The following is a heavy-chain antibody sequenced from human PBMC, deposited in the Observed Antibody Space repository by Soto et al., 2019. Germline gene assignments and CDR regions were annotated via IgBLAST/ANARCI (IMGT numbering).Heavy chain of an antibody. D-gene: IGHD4-17*01. CDR2: IYWDDDK. CDR3: AHYRLFGDYMYSFDS. CDR1: GFSLSTSRVG. J-gene: IGHJ4*02. V-gene: IGHV2-5*02. Sequence: QITLKESGPTLVKLTQTLTLTCTFSGFSLSTSRVGVGWIRQPPGKALEWLALIYWDDDKRYSPSLKTRLTITNDPSKKQVVLTMPTMDPVDTATYYCAHYRLFGDYMYSFDSWGQGTLVTVSS.